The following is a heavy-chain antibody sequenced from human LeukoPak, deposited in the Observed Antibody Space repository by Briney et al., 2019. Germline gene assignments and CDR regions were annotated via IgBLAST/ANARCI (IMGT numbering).Heavy chain of an antibody. Sequence: GGSLRLSCTVSGFTLSFSWMSCVRQAPGRGLERVDNINEDGSENNYVGYGKGRFTIARDNAKNSLFMQMNSLRAEDTAVYYCARGRGWYHADYWGQGTLVTVSA. CDR1: GFTLSFSW. D-gene: IGHD6-19*01. V-gene: IGHV3-7*04. CDR3: ARGRGWYHADY. J-gene: IGHJ4*02. CDR2: INEDGSEN.